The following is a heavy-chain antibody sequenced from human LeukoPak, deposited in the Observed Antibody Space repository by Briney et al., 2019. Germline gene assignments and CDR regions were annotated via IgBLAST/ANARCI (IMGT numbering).Heavy chain of an antibody. CDR1: GYTFTGYG. Sequence: ASVKVSCKASGYTFTGYGISWVRQAPGQGLEWMGWISAYNGNTNYAQKLKGRVTMTTDTSTSTVYMQLRSLRSDDTAVYYCARDRIVVVRRGSYAFDIWGQGTMVTVSS. V-gene: IGHV1-18*01. CDR2: ISAYNGNT. CDR3: ARDRIVVVRRGSYAFDI. J-gene: IGHJ3*02. D-gene: IGHD3-22*01.